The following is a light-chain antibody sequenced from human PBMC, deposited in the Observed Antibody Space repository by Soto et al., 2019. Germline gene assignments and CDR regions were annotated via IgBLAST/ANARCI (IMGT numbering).Light chain of an antibody. CDR3: QQYAGT. CDR1: QSVSSSY. Sequence: EIVLTQSPGTLSLSPGERATLSCRASQSVSSSYLAWYQQKPGQAPRLLIYGASSRATGIPDRFSVSGSGTDFTLTISRLEPEDFAVYYCQQYAGTFGGGTKVEIK. CDR2: GAS. J-gene: IGKJ4*01. V-gene: IGKV3-20*01.